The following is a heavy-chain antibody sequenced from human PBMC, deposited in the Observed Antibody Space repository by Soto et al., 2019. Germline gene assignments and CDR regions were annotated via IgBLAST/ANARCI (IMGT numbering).Heavy chain of an antibody. V-gene: IGHV3-30*18. CDR1: GFTFTDYG. J-gene: IGHJ4*02. CDR3: AKTLVPAAGGGSH. D-gene: IGHD2-2*01. CDR2: ISYDGSNK. Sequence: GGSLRLSCAASGFTFTDYGMHWVRQAPGKGLEWVAVISYDGSNKYYADSVKGRFTISRDNSKNTLYLQMNSLRAKDTAVYYCAKTLVPAAGGGSHWGQGTLVTVSS.